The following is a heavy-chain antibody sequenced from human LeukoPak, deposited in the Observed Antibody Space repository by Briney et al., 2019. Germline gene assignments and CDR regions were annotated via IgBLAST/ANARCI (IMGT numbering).Heavy chain of an antibody. CDR1: GFTFSNAW. J-gene: IGHJ4*02. V-gene: IGHV3-30*18. CDR2: ISDDGSNK. D-gene: IGHD6-13*01. Sequence: GGSLRLSCAASGFTFSNAWMSWVRQAPGKGLEWVAVISDDGSNKNYADSVRGRFTISRGNSNNTLYLQMNSLRAEDTAVYYCAKDRETTASGTFDYWGQGTLVTVSS. CDR3: AKDRETTASGTFDY.